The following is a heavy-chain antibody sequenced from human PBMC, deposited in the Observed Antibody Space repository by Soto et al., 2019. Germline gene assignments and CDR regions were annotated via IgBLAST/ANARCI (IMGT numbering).Heavy chain of an antibody. J-gene: IGHJ5*01. CDR3: AKEGNGGSSLDS. Sequence: GGSLRLSCEASGFEFDDYMMHWVRQAPGKGLEWISLISWDGGSIDYADSVKGRFTVSRDNSKTSLYLHMDGLTTEDTAFYFCAKEGNGGSSLDSWGQGTLVTVSS. CDR1: GFEFDDYM. D-gene: IGHD2-15*01. V-gene: IGHV3-43*01. CDR2: ISWDGGSI.